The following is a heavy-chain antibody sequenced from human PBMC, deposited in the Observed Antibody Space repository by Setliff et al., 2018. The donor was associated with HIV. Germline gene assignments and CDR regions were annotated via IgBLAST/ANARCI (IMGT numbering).Heavy chain of an antibody. CDR1: GGSISTYY. V-gene: IGHV4-59*01. CDR3: ARATIAVATAGTSTRIDY. CDR2: IYFTGSS. Sequence: SETLSLTCTVSGGSISTYYWSWIRQPPGKGLEWIGSIYFTGSSDNNPSLKSRVTLSVDTSKHQFSLNLSSVTAADTAMYYCARATIAVATAGTSTRIDYWGQGILVTVSS. J-gene: IGHJ4*02. D-gene: IGHD6-19*01.